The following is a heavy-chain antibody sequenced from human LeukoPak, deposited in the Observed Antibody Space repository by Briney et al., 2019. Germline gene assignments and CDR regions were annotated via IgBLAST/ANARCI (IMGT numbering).Heavy chain of an antibody. D-gene: IGHD3-9*01. CDR3: ARGASYVILTGYSYFDY. V-gene: IGHV1-18*01. Sequence: ASVKVSFKASGYTFTIYGISWVRQAPGQGLEWMGWISTHNGNTNYAQKFQGRVTMTTDTSTSTAYMELRSLRSDDTAVYYCARGASYVILTGYSYFDYWGQGTLVTVSS. CDR1: GYTFTIYG. J-gene: IGHJ4*02. CDR2: ISTHNGNT.